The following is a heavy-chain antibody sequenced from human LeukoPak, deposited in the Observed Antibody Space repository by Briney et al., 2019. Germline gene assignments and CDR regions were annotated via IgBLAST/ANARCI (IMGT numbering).Heavy chain of an antibody. CDR1: NGSFSDYY. V-gene: IGHV4-34*01. CDR2: INHGGIT. J-gene: IGHJ3*02. Sequence: SETLSLTCAVHNGSFSDYYWAWIRQPPGKGLEFIGEINHGGITKNNPSLRSRVTISVDTSKNELSLRLTSVTAADTAVYFCARHWFENDVLTGDAFDIWGQGAMVTVSS. CDR3: ARHWFENDVLTGDAFDI. D-gene: IGHD3-9*01.